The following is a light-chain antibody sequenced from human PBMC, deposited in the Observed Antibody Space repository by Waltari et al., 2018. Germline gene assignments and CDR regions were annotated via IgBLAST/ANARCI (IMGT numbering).Light chain of an antibody. Sequence: QSALTQPASVSGSPGQSITISCTGTSSDVGGYNYVSWYQQHPGKAPKLMIYDVSNRRSGVSDRFSGSKSDNTASLTISGLQAEDEAGYYGSSYTSSGIDFGTETKLTVL. CDR1: SSDVGGYNY. J-gene: IGLJ1*01. V-gene: IGLV2-14*03. CDR3: SSYTSSGID. CDR2: DVS.